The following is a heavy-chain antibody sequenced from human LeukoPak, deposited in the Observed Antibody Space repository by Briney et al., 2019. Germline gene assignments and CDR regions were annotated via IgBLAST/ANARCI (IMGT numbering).Heavy chain of an antibody. Sequence: SETLSLTCTVSGGSISSSSYYWGWIRQPPGKGLEWIGSIYYSGSTYYNPSLKSRVTISVDTSKNQFSLKLSSVTAADTAVYYCARGGGDYSNYYFDYWGQGTLVTVSS. CDR2: IYYSGST. D-gene: IGHD4-11*01. CDR3: ARGGGDYSNYYFDY. V-gene: IGHV4-39*07. CDR1: GGSISSSSYY. J-gene: IGHJ4*02.